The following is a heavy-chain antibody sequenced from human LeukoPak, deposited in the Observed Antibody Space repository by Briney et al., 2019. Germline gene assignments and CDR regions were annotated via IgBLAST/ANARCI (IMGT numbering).Heavy chain of an antibody. CDR1: GFTFSSYW. CDR3: ARQSPVRDHYYDSSGRLDY. CDR2: IKQDGSEQ. Sequence: PGGSLRLSCAASGFTFSSYWMTWVRQAPGKGLEWVANIKQDGSEQYYVDSVKGRFTISRDSAKNSLYLQMNSLRAEDTAEYYCARQSPVRDHYYDSSGRLDYWGQGTLVTVSS. V-gene: IGHV3-7*01. D-gene: IGHD3-22*01. J-gene: IGHJ4*02.